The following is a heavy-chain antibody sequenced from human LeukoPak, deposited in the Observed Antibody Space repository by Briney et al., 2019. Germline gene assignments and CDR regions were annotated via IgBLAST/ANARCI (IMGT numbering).Heavy chain of an antibody. CDR1: GYTFTNYY. V-gene: IGHV1-46*01. J-gene: IGHJ5*02. CDR3: AGDGSGSRWRWFDP. Sequence: ASVKVSCKASGYTFTNYYIHWVRQAPGQGLEWMGIINPTGGSASYAQKFQGRVSMTSDTSTSTLYLELSSLRSEDTAVYYCAGDGSGSRWRWFDPWGQGTLVTVSS. CDR2: INPTGGSA. D-gene: IGHD6-13*01.